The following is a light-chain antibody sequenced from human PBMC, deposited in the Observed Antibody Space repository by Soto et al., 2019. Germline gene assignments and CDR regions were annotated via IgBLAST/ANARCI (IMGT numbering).Light chain of an antibody. V-gene: IGKV1-27*01. CDR1: QGISNY. Sequence: DIQMTQSPSSLSASVGDRVTITCRASQGISNYLAWYQQIPGKVPKLLISAASTLQSGVPSRFSSSGSGTDFPLTISSLQPEDVATYYCQQYTNVPAFGGGTKVEIK. CDR3: QQYTNVPA. J-gene: IGKJ4*01. CDR2: AAS.